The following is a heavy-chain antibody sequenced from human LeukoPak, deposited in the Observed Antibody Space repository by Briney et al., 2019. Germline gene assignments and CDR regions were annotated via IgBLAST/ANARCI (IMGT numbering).Heavy chain of an antibody. CDR3: ARDGSGSDGAFDI. CDR2: IYYSGST. J-gene: IGHJ3*02. Sequence: SETLSLTCTVSGGSISSYYWSWIRHPPGKGLEWIGYIYYSGSTNYNPSLKSRVTISVDTSKNQFSLKLSSVTAADTAVYYCARDGSGSDGAFDIWGQGTMVTVSS. V-gene: IGHV4-59*01. D-gene: IGHD3-10*01. CDR1: GGSISSYY.